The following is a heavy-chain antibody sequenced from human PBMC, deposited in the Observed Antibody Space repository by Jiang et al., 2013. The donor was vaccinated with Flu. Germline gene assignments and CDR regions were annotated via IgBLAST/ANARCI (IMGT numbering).Heavy chain of an antibody. CDR3: AGGSGWITDS. V-gene: IGHV3-7*01. CDR2: XKRDGSEE. D-gene: IGHD6-19*01. J-gene: IGHJ4*02. Sequence: AASGFTFSTYWMNWVRQSPGKGLEWVANXKRDGSEENYVDSVKGRFTISRDNAKNSVYLQMNSLRADDTAVYYCAGGSGWITDSWGQGTLVTVSS. CDR1: GFTFSTYW.